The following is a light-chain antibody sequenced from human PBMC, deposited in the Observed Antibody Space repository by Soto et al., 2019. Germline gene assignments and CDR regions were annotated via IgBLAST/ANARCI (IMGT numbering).Light chain of an antibody. CDR1: QTSSSS. Sequence: DIQMTQFPPTLSASIGDRVTITCRASQTSSSSLAWYQQKPGKAPKLLIYKASSLETDIPSRFSGSGSGTEFPLTISGLQPDDFETYYCQQYDSYPYTFGQGTRLEIK. J-gene: IGKJ2*01. CDR3: QQYDSYPYT. CDR2: KAS. V-gene: IGKV1-5*03.